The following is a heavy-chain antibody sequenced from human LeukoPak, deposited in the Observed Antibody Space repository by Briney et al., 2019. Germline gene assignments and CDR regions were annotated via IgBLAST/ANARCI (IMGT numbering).Heavy chain of an antibody. Sequence: GGSLRLSCAASGFTFSSYSMNWVRQAPGKGLEWVSYISSSSNTIYYADSVKGRFTISRDNAKNSLYLQMNSLRAEDTAVYYCARGKQSLVPDFDYWAQGPLVTVSS. V-gene: IGHV3-48*04. J-gene: IGHJ4*02. D-gene: IGHD6-19*01. CDR1: GFTFSSYS. CDR3: ARGKQSLVPDFDY. CDR2: ISSSSNTI.